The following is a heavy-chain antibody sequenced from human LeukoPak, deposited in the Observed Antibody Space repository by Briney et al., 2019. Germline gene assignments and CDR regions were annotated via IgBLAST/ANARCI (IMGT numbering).Heavy chain of an antibody. V-gene: IGHV4-4*07. J-gene: IGHJ5*02. D-gene: IGHD3-10*01. Sequence: SETLSLTCSVSGGSISSYYWSWIRQPAGKGLEWIGRIYYSGSTYYNPSLKSRVTISVDTSKNQFSLKLSSVTAADTAVYYCARVEETLLWFGELSGINWFDPWGQGTLVTVSS. CDR3: ARVEETLLWFGELSGINWFDP. CDR2: IYYSGST. CDR1: GGSISSYY.